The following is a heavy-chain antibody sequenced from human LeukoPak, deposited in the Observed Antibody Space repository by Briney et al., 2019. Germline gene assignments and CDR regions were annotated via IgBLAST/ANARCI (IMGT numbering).Heavy chain of an antibody. J-gene: IGHJ4*02. CDR1: GGSIDSYY. CDR2: FYYSGST. Sequence: PSETLSLTCTVSGGSIDSYYWSWIRQPPGKGLEWIGYFYYSGSTNYNPSLKSRVTISVDTSKNQFSLKLSSVTAADTAVYYCASSLGYFDYWGQGTLVTVSS. CDR3: ASSLGYFDY. V-gene: IGHV4-59*01.